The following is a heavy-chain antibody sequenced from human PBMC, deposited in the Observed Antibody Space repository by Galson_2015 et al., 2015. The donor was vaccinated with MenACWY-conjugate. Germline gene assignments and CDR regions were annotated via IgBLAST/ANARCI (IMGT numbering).Heavy chain of an antibody. D-gene: IGHD3-10*01. J-gene: IGHJ4*02. V-gene: IGHV1-18*01. CDR3: ARAMVRGVRVLSYFDY. Sequence: SVKVSCKASGYAFTSYGISWVRQAPGQGLEWMGWISAYNGNRNYAQKLQGRVTMTTDTSTSTAYMELRSLRSDDTAVYYCARAMVRGVRVLSYFDYWGQGTLVTVSS. CDR2: ISAYNGNR. CDR1: GYAFTSYG.